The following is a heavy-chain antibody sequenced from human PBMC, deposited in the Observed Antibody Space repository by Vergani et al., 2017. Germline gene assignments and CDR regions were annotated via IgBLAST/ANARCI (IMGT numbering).Heavy chain of an antibody. Sequence: QVQLVQSGAEVKKPGASVKVSCKASGYTFTSYYMPWVRQAPGQGLEWLGGFDPEDGETIYAQKFQGRVTMTEDTSTDTAYMELSSLRSEDTAVYYCATRPGTSWFDPWGQGTLVTVSS. CDR2: FDPEDGET. V-gene: IGHV1-24*01. J-gene: IGHJ5*02. CDR1: GYTFTSYY. D-gene: IGHD1-14*01. CDR3: ATRPGTSWFDP.